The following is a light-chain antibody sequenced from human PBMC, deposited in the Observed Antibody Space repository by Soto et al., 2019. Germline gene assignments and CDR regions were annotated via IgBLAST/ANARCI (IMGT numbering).Light chain of an antibody. V-gene: IGLV2-14*01. CDR2: EVS. Sequence: QPVLTQPASVSRSPGQSITISCTGTSSDVGGYNYVSWYQQHPGKAPKLMIYEVSNRPSGVSNRFSGSKSDNTASLTISGLQAEDEADYYCSSYTSSSTLYVFGTGTKVTVL. CDR1: SSDVGGYNY. CDR3: SSYTSSSTLYV. J-gene: IGLJ1*01.